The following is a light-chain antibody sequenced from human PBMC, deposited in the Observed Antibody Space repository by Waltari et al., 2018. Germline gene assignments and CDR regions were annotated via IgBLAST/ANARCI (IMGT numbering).Light chain of an antibody. Sequence: DIQMTQSPSSLSASVGDRVTIPCRASRGIGNYVNWYQHRPGEPPNLLIFAASSLHTGVPSRFSGSGSGTDFTLTISILQPEDFATYYCQQTYGPSLSFGGGTKVEIK. V-gene: IGKV1-39*01. CDR2: AAS. J-gene: IGKJ4*01. CDR1: RGIGNY. CDR3: QQTYGPSLS.